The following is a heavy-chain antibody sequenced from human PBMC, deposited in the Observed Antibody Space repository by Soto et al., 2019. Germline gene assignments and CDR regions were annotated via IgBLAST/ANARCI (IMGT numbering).Heavy chain of an antibody. D-gene: IGHD6-13*01. Sequence: PSETLSLTCTVSGGSISSYYWSWIRQPPGKGLEWIGYIYYSGSTNYNPSLKSRVTISVDTSKNQFSLKLSSVTAADTAVYYCARVLFDYSSSSHWLDPWGQGTLVTVSS. CDR1: GGSISSYY. CDR3: ARVLFDYSSSSHWLDP. V-gene: IGHV4-59*01. J-gene: IGHJ5*02. CDR2: IYYSGST.